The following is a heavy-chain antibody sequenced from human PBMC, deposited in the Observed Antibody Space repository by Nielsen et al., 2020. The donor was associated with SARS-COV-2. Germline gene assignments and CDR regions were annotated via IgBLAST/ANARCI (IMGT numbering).Heavy chain of an antibody. J-gene: IGHJ1*01. CDR2: IYSGGSST. Sequence: WIRQPPGKGLEWVSVIYSGGSSTYYADSVKGRFTISRDNSKNTLYLQMNSLRAEDTAVYYCAKDPDYYDSSGYYYEQYFQHWGQGTLVTVSS. CDR3: AKDPDYYDSSGYYYEQYFQH. D-gene: IGHD3-22*01. V-gene: IGHV3-23*03.